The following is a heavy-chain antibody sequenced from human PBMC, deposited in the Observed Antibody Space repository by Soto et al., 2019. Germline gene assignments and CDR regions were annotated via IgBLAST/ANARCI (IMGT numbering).Heavy chain of an antibody. J-gene: IGHJ6*02. Sequence: XGSLRLSCSASGFTLSDSWMDWARQVPGKGPEWVANINQDGSGKNYVDSVKGRFTISRDNAKNSLYLQMNSLRAEDTAVYYCASLGRHGWGQGTTVTVSS. V-gene: IGHV3-7*01. CDR1: GFTLSDSW. CDR3: ASLGRHG. CDR2: INQDGSGK. D-gene: IGHD3-16*01.